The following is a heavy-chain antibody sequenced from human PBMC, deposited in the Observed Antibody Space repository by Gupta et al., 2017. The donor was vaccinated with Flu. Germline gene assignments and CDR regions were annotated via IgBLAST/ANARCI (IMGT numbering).Heavy chain of an antibody. CDR3: ARDLGDIVVVVAALGGFDY. V-gene: IGHV3-21*01. Sequence: EVQLVESGGGLVKPGGSLRLSCAASGFTFSSYSMNWVRQAPGKGLEWVSSISSSSSYIYYADSVKGRFTISRDNAKNSLYLQMNSLRTEDTAVYYCARDLGDIVVVVAALGGFDYWGQGTLVTVSS. CDR1: GFTFSSYS. CDR2: ISSSSSYI. J-gene: IGHJ4*02. D-gene: IGHD2-15*01.